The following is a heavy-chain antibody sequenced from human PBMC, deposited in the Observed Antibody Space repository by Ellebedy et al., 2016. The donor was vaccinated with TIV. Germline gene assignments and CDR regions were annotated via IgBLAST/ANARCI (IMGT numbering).Heavy chain of an antibody. CDR1: GFTFSSYA. V-gene: IGHV3-53*01. J-gene: IGHJ6*02. D-gene: IGHD2-21*02. CDR2: IYSGGST. CDR3: ARDRAGGDRWYYYYGMDV. Sequence: GESLKISCAASGFTFSSYAMSWVRQAPGKGLEWVSVIYSGGSTYYADSVKGRFTISRDNSKNTLYLQMNSLRAEDTAVYYCARDRAGGDRWYYYYGMDVWGQGTTVTVSS.